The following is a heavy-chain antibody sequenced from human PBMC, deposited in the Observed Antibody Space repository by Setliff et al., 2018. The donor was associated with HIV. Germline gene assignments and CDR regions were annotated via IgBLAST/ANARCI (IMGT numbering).Heavy chain of an antibody. V-gene: IGHV4-39*01. CDR3: ARMWRWSGPESYYFDS. CDR1: GGSISSSAYY. Sequence: PSETLSLTCSVSGGSISSSAYYWGWIRQPPGKGLEWIGNIYYRGTTYYNPSLKSRVTISVDTSKNQYSVRLSSVTAADTAFYYCARMWRWSGPESYYFDSWGRGTLVTVSS. J-gene: IGHJ4*02. CDR2: IYYRGTT. D-gene: IGHD2-21*01.